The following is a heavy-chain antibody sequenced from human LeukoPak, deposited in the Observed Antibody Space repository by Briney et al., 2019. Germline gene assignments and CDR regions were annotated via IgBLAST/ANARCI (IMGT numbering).Heavy chain of an antibody. CDR1: GFTFSSYG. CDR2: ISSSSSYI. Sequence: GGSLRLSCAASGFTFSSYGMNWVRQAPGKGLERVSSISSSSSYIYYADSVKGRFTISRDNAKNSLYLQMNSLRAEDTAVYYCARAVMGIAAAGTSLGAFDIWGQGTMVTVSS. CDR3: ARAVMGIAAAGTSLGAFDI. V-gene: IGHV3-21*01. J-gene: IGHJ3*02. D-gene: IGHD6-13*01.